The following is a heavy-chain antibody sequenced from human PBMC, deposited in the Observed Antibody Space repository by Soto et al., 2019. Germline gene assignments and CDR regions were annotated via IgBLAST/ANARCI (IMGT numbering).Heavy chain of an antibody. D-gene: IGHD6-19*01. CDR3: TKSADSAGWGVDF. V-gene: IGHV3-9*01. CDR2: VDWNSGSM. CDR1: GFTFDDYA. Sequence: EVQLVESGGGFVQPGRSLRLSCVASGFTFDDYAMHWVRQAPGKGLEWVSSVDWNSGSMAYADSVKGRFTVSRDNARNSLFLQMNILSDEDTAVYYCTKSADSAGWGVDFWGQGTLVTVSS. J-gene: IGHJ4*02.